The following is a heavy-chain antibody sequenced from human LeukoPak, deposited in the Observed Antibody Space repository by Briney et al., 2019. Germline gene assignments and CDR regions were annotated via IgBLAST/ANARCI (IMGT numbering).Heavy chain of an antibody. J-gene: IGHJ4*02. CDR2: IYYSGST. Sequence: SETLSLTCTVSGGSISSGSYYWGWIRQPPGKGLEWIGTIYYSGSTYYNPSLKSRVAISVDTSKNQFSLKLSSVTAADTAVYYCARVSSGATTVDYWGQGTLVTVSS. V-gene: IGHV4-39*01. D-gene: IGHD1-26*01. CDR1: GGSISSGSYY. CDR3: ARVSSGATTVDY.